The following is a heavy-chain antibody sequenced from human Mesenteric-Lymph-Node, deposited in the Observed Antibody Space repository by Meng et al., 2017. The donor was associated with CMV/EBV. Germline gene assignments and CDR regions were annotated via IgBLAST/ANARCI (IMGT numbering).Heavy chain of an antibody. V-gene: IGHV1-2*02. J-gene: IGHJ6*02. D-gene: IGHD3-3*01. CDR2: INPKGGDT. CDR1: GYTFSAYY. Sequence: ASVKVSCKASGYTFSAYYIHWVRQAPGQGLEWMGWINPKGGDTNHAQKFQGRVTMTTDTSISTAYMQLSGLRSDDTAVYYCARGSLRYYDFWSGYDYYYGMDVWGQGTTVTVSS. CDR3: ARGSLRYYDFWSGYDYYYGMDV.